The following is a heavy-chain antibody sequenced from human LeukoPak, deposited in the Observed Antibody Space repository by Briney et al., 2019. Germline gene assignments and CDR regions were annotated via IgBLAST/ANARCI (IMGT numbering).Heavy chain of an antibody. D-gene: IGHD3-22*01. CDR2: ISYDGSNK. J-gene: IGHJ4*02. CDR3: ARAYYYGVPFDY. V-gene: IGHV3-30-3*01. Sequence: PGGSLRLSCAASGFTFSSYAMHWVRQAPGKGLEWVAVISYDGSNKYYADSAKGRFTISRDNSKNTLYLQMNSLRTEDTAVYYCARAYYYGVPFDYWGQGTLVTVSS. CDR1: GFTFSSYA.